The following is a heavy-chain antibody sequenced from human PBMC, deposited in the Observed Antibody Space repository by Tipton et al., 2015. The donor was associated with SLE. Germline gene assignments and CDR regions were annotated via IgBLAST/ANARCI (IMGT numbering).Heavy chain of an antibody. CDR1: GGSISSGSYY. CDR2: IYTSGST. D-gene: IGHD2-2*02. V-gene: IGHV4-61*02. CDR3: AREGSVVVPAAIPVGAFDI. Sequence: TLSLTCTVSGGSISSGSYYWSWIRQPAGKGLEWIGRIYTSGSTNYNPSLKSRVTISGDTSKNQFSLKLSSVTAADTAVYYCAREGSVVVPAAIPVGAFDIWGQGTMVTVSS. J-gene: IGHJ3*02.